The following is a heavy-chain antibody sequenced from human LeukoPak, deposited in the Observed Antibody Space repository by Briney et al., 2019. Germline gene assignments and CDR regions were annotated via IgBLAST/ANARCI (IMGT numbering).Heavy chain of an antibody. V-gene: IGHV1-2*02. D-gene: IGHD3-10*01. CDR1: GYTFTGYY. CDR3: ARGDFYSGSFLDY. Sequence: ASVKVSCKASGYTFTGYYMHWVRQAPGQGLEWMGWINPPSGGTNSAQKFQGRVTMTRDTSITTAYLELSRLTSDDTAVCYCARGDFYSGSFLDYWGQGTLVTVSS. J-gene: IGHJ4*02. CDR2: INPPSGGT.